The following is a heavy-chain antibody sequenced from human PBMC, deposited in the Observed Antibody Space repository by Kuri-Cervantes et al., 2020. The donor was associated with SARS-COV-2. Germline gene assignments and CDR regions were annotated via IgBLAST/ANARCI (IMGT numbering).Heavy chain of an antibody. V-gene: IGHV3-30*02. CDR2: IRYDGSNK. D-gene: IGHD2-2*01. CDR1: GFTFSSYG. J-gene: IGHJ4*02. CDR3: AKDLDCSSTSCYDRSPHFGY. Sequence: GEYLKISCAASGFTFSSYGMHWVRQAPGKGLEWVAFIRYDGSNKYYADSVKGRFTISRDNSKNTLYLQMNSLRAEDTAVYYCAKDLDCSSTSCYDRSPHFGYWGQGTLVTVSS.